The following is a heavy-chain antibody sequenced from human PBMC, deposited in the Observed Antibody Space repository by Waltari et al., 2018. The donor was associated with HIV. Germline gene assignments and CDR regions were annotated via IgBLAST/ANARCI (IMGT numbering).Heavy chain of an antibody. J-gene: IGHJ6*02. V-gene: IGHV4-59*01. CDR1: GGSISSYY. D-gene: IGHD3-3*01. Sequence: QVQLQESGPGLVKPSETLSLTCTVPGGSISSYYWSWIRQPPGQGLEWIGYIYYSGSTNYNPSLKSRVTISLDTSKEKFSLTLSSVTAADTAVYYCARAPSRDSWSGDSDFYGMDVWGQGTTVTVSS. CDR3: ARAPSRDSWSGDSDFYGMDV. CDR2: IYYSGST.